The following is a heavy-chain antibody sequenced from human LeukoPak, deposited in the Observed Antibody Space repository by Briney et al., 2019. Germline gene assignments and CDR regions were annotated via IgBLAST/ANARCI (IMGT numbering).Heavy chain of an antibody. CDR1: GGSISSSSYY. D-gene: IGHD5-18*01. V-gene: IGHV4-39*01. Sequence: PSEALFLTCTVSGGSISSSSYYWGWIRQPPGKGLEWIGSIYYSGSTYYNPSLKSRVTISVDTSKNQFSLKLSSVTAADTAVYYCARQGYSYGYYFDYWGQGTLVTVSS. CDR2: IYYSGST. CDR3: ARQGYSYGYYFDY. J-gene: IGHJ4*02.